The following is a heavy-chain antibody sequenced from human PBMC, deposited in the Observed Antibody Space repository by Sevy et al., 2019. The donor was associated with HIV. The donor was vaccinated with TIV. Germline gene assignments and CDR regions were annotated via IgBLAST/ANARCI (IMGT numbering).Heavy chain of an antibody. J-gene: IGHJ6*03. CDR2: IDSSGTSI. Sequence: GGSLRLSCAASGFTFSSDEMTWVRQAPGKGLEWISYIDSSGTSIYYADSVLGRFTVSRDNAKNSLFLKMNSLRAEDTAVYYCARNYFDSSGSGLSYYYYMDVWGKGTTVTVSS. CDR1: GFTFSSDE. CDR3: ARNYFDSSGSGLSYYYYMDV. V-gene: IGHV3-48*03. D-gene: IGHD3-22*01.